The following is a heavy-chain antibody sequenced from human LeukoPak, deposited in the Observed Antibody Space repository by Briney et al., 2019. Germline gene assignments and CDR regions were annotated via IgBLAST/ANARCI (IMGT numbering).Heavy chain of an antibody. CDR1: GFTFSSYS. V-gene: IGHV3-21*01. CDR2: ISSSSTYI. J-gene: IGHJ4*02. CDR3: ASGYRGYAY. D-gene: IGHD5-12*01. Sequence: PGGSLRLSCAASGFTFSSYSINWVRQAPGKGLEWVSSISSSSTYIYYADSVRGRFTISRDNAKNTLYLQMNSLRAEDTAVYYCASGYRGYAYWGQGTLVTVSS.